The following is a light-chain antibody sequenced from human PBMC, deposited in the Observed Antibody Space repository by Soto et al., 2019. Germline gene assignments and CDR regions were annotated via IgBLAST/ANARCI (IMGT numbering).Light chain of an antibody. CDR1: QGISNS. J-gene: IGKJ1*01. CDR2: AAS. CDR3: QKYDSAPWT. V-gene: IGKV1-27*01. Sequence: DIQMTQSPSSLSASVGDRVTITCRASQGISNSLAWYQQKPGQVPKLLIYAASILQSGVPLRFSGSGSGTDFTLTISSLQPEDVATSYCQKYDSAPWTFGQGTKVEIK.